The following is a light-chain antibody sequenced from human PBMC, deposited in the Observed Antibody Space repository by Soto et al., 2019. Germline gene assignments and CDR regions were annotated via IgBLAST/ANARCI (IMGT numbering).Light chain of an antibody. CDR2: EVN. V-gene: IGLV2-14*01. CDR3: SSYRSSNSYV. Sequence: QSVLAQPASVSGSPGQSITISCTGTSSHIGGYNYVSWYQHHPGKAPKLIIYEVNNRPSGVSNRFSGSKSGNTASLTISGLQPEDEADYYCSSYRSSNSYVFGTGTKVTVL. J-gene: IGLJ1*01. CDR1: SSHIGGYNY.